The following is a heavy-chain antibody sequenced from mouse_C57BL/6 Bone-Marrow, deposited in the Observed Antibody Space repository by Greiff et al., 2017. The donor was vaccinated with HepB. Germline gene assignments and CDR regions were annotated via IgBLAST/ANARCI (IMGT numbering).Heavy chain of an antibody. J-gene: IGHJ4*01. Sequence: QVQLQQSGPGLVQPSQSLSITCTVSGFSLTSYGVHWVRQSPGKGLEWLGVIWRGGSTDYNAAFMSRLSITKDNSKSQVFFKLNSLQADDTAIYYCAKNSHDGLSMDYWGQGTAVTVSS. V-gene: IGHV2-5*01. CDR2: IWRGGST. D-gene: IGHD2-3*01. CDR1: GFSLTSYG. CDR3: AKNSHDGLSMDY.